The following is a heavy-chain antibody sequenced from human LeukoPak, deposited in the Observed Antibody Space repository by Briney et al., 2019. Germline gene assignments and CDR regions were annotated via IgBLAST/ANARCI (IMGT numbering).Heavy chain of an antibody. J-gene: IGHJ3*02. Sequence: SETLSLTCTLSGGSVTTSSFYWAWIRQPPGKGLECIGTIYYSGITYYHTSLKSRVTISVDTSKNQFSLKLNSVTAADTAVYFCAKSGAAAGRPDAFDIWGQGTMVTVSS. CDR3: AKSGAAAGRPDAFDI. D-gene: IGHD6-13*01. CDR1: GGSVTTSSFY. CDR2: IYYSGIT. V-gene: IGHV4-39*07.